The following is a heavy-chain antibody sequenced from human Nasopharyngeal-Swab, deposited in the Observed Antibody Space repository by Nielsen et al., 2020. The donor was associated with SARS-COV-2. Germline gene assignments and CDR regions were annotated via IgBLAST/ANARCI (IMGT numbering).Heavy chain of an antibody. J-gene: IGHJ4*02. D-gene: IGHD4-17*01. CDR1: EFTFGNSW. Sequence: GESLKISCAASEFTFGNSWINWVRQAPGKGLEWVANINPDGSQKYYAASVKGRFTISRDDAKNSLYLQMNSLRAEDTAVYFCARDRSPNYADYLWGQGTLVIVSS. V-gene: IGHV3-7*01. CDR3: ARDRSPNYADYL. CDR2: INPDGSQK.